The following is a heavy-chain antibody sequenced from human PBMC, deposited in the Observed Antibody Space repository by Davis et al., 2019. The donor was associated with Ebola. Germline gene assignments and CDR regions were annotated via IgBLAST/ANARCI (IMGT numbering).Heavy chain of an antibody. J-gene: IGHJ4*02. CDR2: ISSSSSTI. Sequence: GESLKISCAASGFTFSSYSMNWVRQAPGKGLEWVSYISSSSSTIYYADSVKGRFTISRDNSKNTLYLQMNSLRAEDTAVYYCARALSYYGSELESYWGQGTLVTVSS. CDR1: GFTFSSYS. D-gene: IGHD3-10*01. CDR3: ARALSYYGSELESY. V-gene: IGHV3-48*01.